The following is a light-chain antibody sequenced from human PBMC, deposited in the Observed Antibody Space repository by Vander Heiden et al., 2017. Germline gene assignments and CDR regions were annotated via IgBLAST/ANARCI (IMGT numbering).Light chain of an antibody. J-gene: IGKJ3*01. CDR2: AAS. Sequence: DIQLTQSPSFLSASVGDRVTITCRASQGISSYLAWYTQKPGKALMLLIYAASTLQSGVSSRFTGTAAGTEFTLTISSLQPEDFAPYYSQQRNSDPRGVTFGHGTKVDIK. V-gene: IGKV1-9*01. CDR1: QGISSY. CDR3: QQRNSDPRGVT.